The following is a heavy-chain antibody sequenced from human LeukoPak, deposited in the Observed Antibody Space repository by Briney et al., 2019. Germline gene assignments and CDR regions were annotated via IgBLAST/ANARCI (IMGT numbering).Heavy chain of an antibody. CDR2: IDPSDSYT. D-gene: IGHD6-19*01. V-gene: IGHV5-10-1*01. Sequence: PGESLKISCEGSGYSFTNYWISWVRQLPGKGLEWMGWIDPSDSYTSYSPSFHGYVTISADKSTSTAYLQWSSLKASDTAMYYCARHEAWSAVGGTDCDYWGQGTLVTVPS. CDR3: ARHEAWSAVGGTDCDY. CDR1: GYSFTNYW. J-gene: IGHJ4*02.